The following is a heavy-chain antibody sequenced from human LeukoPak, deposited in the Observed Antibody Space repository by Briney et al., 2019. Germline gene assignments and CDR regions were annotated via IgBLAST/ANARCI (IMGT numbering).Heavy chain of an antibody. Sequence: ASVKVSCKASGGTFSSYAISWVRQAPGQGLEWMGEITPIFGAANYAQTFQGRVTITADESTSTVFMELSSLRSDDTAFYYCARNSRVASTLGLNYWGQGTLVTVSS. CDR3: ARNSRVASTLGLNY. J-gene: IGHJ4*02. D-gene: IGHD4-23*01. CDR2: ITPIFGAA. CDR1: GGTFSSYA. V-gene: IGHV1-69*13.